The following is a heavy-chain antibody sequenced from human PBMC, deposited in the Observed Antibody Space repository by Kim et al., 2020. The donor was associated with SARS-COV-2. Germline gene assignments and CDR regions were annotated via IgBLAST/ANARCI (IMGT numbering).Heavy chain of an antibody. CDR2: VNGDKGWT. CDR3: ARVVVGGTWALGF. CDR1: GYTFTGFS. V-gene: IGHV1-3*01. Sequence: ASVKVSCKTSGYTFTGFSIYWLRQAPGQKLEWIGWVNGDKGWTKYSQKVQGRVTMTRDRSATTAYMVLNSLPSEDTAIYYCARVVVGGTWALGFWGQGTL. J-gene: IGHJ4*02. D-gene: IGHD1-26*01.